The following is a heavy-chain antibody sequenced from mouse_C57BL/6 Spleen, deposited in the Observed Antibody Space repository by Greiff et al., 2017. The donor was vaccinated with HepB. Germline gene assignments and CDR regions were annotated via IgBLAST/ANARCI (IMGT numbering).Heavy chain of an antibody. CDR1: GFSLSTFGMG. Sequence: QVTLKESGPGILQPSQTLSLTCSFSGFSLSTFGMGVGWIRQPSGKGLEWLAHIWWDDDKYYNPALKSRLTISKDTSKNQLFLKIAKVDTADTAKYYCARIDSSGRAMDYWGQGTSVTVSS. V-gene: IGHV8-8*01. J-gene: IGHJ4*01. CDR3: ARIDSSGRAMDY. D-gene: IGHD3-2*02. CDR2: IWWDDDK.